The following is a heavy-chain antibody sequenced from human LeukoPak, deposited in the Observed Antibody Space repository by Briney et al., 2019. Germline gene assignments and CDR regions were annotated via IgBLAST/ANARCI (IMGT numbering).Heavy chain of an antibody. CDR2: ISAYNGNT. V-gene: IGHV1-18*01. Sequence: GASVKVSCKASGGTFSSYGISWVRQAPGQGLEWMGWISAYNGNTNYAQKLQGRVTMTTDTSTSTAYMELRSLRSDDTAVYYCARFPHYDILTGFDYWGQGTLVTVSS. J-gene: IGHJ4*02. CDR1: GGTFSSYG. D-gene: IGHD3-9*01. CDR3: ARFPHYDILTGFDY.